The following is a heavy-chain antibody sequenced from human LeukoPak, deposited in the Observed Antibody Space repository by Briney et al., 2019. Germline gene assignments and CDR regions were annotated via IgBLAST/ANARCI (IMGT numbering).Heavy chain of an antibody. CDR3: ARQHGYANFDY. D-gene: IGHD5-12*01. Sequence: GESLKISCKASGYTFTDYWIGWVRQMPGKGLEWMGIIYPGESDIRYSPSFQGQVTISADKSINTAYLQWTSLKASDTAIYYCARQHGYANFDYWGQGTLVTVSS. V-gene: IGHV5-51*01. J-gene: IGHJ4*02. CDR2: IYPGESDI. CDR1: GYTFTDYW.